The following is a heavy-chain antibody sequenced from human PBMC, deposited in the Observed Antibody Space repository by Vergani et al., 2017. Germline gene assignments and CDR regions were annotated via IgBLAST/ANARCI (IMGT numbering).Heavy chain of an antibody. CDR2: ISPTDSDT. D-gene: IGHD2/OR15-2a*01. J-gene: IGHJ4*02. V-gene: IGHV5-51*01. Sequence: EVQLVQSGAEVKRPGQSLKISCKVFKYNSSNWIAWVRQMPGKGLEYMGIISPTDSDTRYSPSFQGRVTISADKSIDTAYLQWSSRRASDTAIYYCVRHQIVDTHYFFDYWGQGTLVTVSS. CDR3: VRHQIVDTHYFFDY. CDR1: KYNSSNW.